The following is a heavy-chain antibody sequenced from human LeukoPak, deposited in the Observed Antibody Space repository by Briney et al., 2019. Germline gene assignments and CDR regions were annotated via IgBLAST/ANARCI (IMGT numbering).Heavy chain of an antibody. CDR1: GFTFSSYA. V-gene: IGHV3-21*01. D-gene: IGHD6-6*01. CDR3: ARDWIVRSSSFVRTNAFDI. CDR2: ISSSSSYI. J-gene: IGHJ3*02. Sequence: GRSLRLSCAASGFTFSSYAMYWVRQAPGKGLEWVSSISSSSSYIYYADSVKGRFTISRDNAKNSLYLQMNSLRAEDTAVYYCARDWIVRSSSFVRTNAFDIWGQGTMVTVSS.